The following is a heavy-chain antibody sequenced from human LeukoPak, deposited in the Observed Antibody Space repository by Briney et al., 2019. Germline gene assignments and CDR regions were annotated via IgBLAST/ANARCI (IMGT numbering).Heavy chain of an antibody. D-gene: IGHD3-3*01. Sequence: ASVKVSCKASGYTFTGYYMHWVRQAPGQGLEWMGWMNPNSGNTGYAQKFQGRVTMTRNTSISTAYMELSSLRSEDTAVYYCARVLEWQQPYYYYYGMDVWGQGTTVTVSS. CDR3: ARVLEWQQPYYYYYGMDV. CDR1: GYTFTGYY. J-gene: IGHJ6*02. CDR2: MNPNSGNT. V-gene: IGHV1-8*02.